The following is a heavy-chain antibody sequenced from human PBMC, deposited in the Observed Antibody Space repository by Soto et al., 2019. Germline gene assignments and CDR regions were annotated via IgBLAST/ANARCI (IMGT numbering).Heavy chain of an antibody. CDR1: GGTFSSYA. CDR2: IIPIFGTA. CDR3: ASVQEPVGDHDALDS. D-gene: IGHD1-1*01. J-gene: IGHJ3*02. Sequence: GASVKVSCKASGGTFSSYAISWVRQAPGQGLEWMGGIIPIFGTANYAQKFQGRVTITADESTSTAYMELSSLRSEDTAVYYCASVQEPVGDHDALDSWGQGTMVTLSS. V-gene: IGHV1-69*13.